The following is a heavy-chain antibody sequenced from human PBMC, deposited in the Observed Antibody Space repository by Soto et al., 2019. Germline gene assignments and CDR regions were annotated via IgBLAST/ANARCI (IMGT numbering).Heavy chain of an antibody. Sequence: PGGSLRLSCAASGFTFSSYAMTWVRQAPGKGLAWVSRISDGGTSTYYADSVKGRFTISRDNSKNTLYLQMNSLRAEDTAVYYCAKGWYAFDYWGQGTLVTVSS. D-gene: IGHD6-19*01. CDR3: AKGWYAFDY. J-gene: IGHJ4*02. CDR1: GFTFSSYA. CDR2: ISDGGTST. V-gene: IGHV3-23*01.